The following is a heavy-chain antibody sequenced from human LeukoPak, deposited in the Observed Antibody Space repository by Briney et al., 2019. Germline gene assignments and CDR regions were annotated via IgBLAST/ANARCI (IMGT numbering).Heavy chain of an antibody. J-gene: IGHJ5*02. CDR2: INPDSGDT. D-gene: IGHD3-3*01. CDR3: ARESQVFWPKETNWSDP. Sequence: GASVKVSCKASGYKFVAYYIHWVRQSPGQGLEWLGRINPDSGDTNYAQKFQGRVTMMRDTSSSTAYMELSRLKSDDTAIYYCARESQVFWPKETNWSDPWGHGTLVTVAS. V-gene: IGHV1-2*06. CDR1: GYKFVAYY.